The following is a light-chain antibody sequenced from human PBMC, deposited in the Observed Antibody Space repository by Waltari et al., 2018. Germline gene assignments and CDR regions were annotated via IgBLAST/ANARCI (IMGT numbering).Light chain of an antibody. CDR3: MLYMGGGIWV. CDR2: NTN. CDR1: SGSVSTSYY. Sequence: TVVTQEPSLSVSPGGTVTLTCGLSSGSVSTSYYTSWYQQTPGQPPRTLIYNTNPRPSGVPDRFSGSIRGNKAALTITGAQADDESDCYCMLYMGGGIWVFGGGTRLTVL. V-gene: IGLV8-61*01. J-gene: IGLJ2*01.